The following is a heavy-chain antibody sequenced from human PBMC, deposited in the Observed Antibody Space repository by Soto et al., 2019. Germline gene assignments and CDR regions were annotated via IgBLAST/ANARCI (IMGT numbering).Heavy chain of an antibody. CDR3: AREDYSNYDYYCYYGMDE. V-gene: IGHV1-18*04. J-gene: IGHJ6*02. D-gene: IGHD4-4*01. CDR1: GYTFTSDG. CDR2: ISAYNGNT. Sequence: ASVKVSCKASGYTFTSDGISWVRQAPGQGLEWMGWISAYNGNTNYAQKLQGRVTMTTDTSTSTAYMELRSLRSDDTAVYYCAREDYSNYDYYCYYGMDEWGQGTTVTVS.